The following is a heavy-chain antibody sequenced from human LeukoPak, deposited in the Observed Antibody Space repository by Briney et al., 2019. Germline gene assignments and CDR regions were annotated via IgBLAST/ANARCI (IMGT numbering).Heavy chain of an antibody. J-gene: IGHJ4*02. D-gene: IGHD1-26*01. CDR3: VRVFTVAATTLDY. V-gene: IGHV1-2*02. CDR1: GGSFTNYA. Sequence: APVKVSCKASGGSFTNYAISWVRQAPGQGLEWMGWINPNSGGTNYAQKFQGRVTMTRDTSISTAYMELSRLRSDDTAIYYCVRVFTVAATTLDYWGQGTLVTVSS. CDR2: INPNSGGT.